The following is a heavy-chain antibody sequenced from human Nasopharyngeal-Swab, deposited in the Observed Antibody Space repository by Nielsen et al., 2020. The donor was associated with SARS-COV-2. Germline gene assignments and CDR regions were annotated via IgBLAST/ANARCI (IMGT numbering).Heavy chain of an antibody. CDR1: GFTFSSYW. D-gene: IGHD4-17*01. Sequence: GESLKISCAASGFTFSSYWMSWVRQAPGKGLEWVSNIKQDGSEKYYVDSVKGRFTISRDNAKNSLYLQMNSLRADDTAVYYCAREGTFYGDSPNWFDPWGQGTLVTVSS. V-gene: IGHV3-7*01. J-gene: IGHJ5*02. CDR3: AREGTFYGDSPNWFDP. CDR2: IKQDGSEK.